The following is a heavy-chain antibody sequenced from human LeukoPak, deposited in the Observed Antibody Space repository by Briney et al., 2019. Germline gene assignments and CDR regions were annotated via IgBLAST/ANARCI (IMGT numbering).Heavy chain of an antibody. CDR3: ARIYDFWSGYTFYFDY. Sequence: ASVKVSCKASGYTFTGYYMHWVRQAPGQGLEWMGWINPNSGGTNYAPKFQGRVTMTRDTSISTAYMELSRLRSDDTAVYYCARIYDFWSGYTFYFDYWGQGTLVTVSS. CDR1: GYTFTGYY. J-gene: IGHJ4*02. V-gene: IGHV1-2*02. D-gene: IGHD3-3*01. CDR2: INPNSGGT.